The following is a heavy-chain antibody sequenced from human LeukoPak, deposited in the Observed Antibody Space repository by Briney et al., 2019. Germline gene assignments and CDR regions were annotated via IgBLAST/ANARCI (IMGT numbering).Heavy chain of an antibody. J-gene: IGHJ4*02. CDR3: AIMHGYYDGSGYWVQ. V-gene: IGHV3-23*01. CDR2: ITTSGGST. CDR1: GFTFSSYA. D-gene: IGHD3-22*01. Sequence: GGSLRLSRAASGFTFSSYAMSWVRHAPGKGLEHVSFITTSGGSTSYADSVEGRFTISRDNPRNTLYMQMNSLRDEDTAVYYCAIMHGYYDGSGYWVQWGQGTLVTVSS.